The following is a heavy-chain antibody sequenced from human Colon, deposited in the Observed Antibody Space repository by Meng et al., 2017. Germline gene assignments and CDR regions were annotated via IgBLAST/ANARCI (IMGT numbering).Heavy chain of an antibody. Sequence: QVHLVESGGGVVQPGPSLTLSCAASGFSFTTWGMHWVRQAPGKGLEWVGVIGHTGERTYYRDSLKGRFTISRDNSKNTLYLQMNNPRAEDTAVYYCVRDLGMGKYADYWGQGALVTVSS. CDR1: GFSFTTWG. D-gene: IGHD2-2*01. V-gene: IGHV3-33*01. CDR2: IGHTGERT. J-gene: IGHJ4*02. CDR3: VRDLGMGKYADY.